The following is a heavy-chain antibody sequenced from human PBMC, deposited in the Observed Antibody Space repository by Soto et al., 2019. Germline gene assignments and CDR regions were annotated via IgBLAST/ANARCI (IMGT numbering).Heavy chain of an antibody. J-gene: IGHJ4*02. D-gene: IGHD3-3*01. CDR3: ARDLRYDFWSGYYPIDY. CDR1: GYTFTSYG. CDR2: ISAYNGNT. Sequence: QVQLVQSGAEVKKPGASVKVSCKASGYTFTSYGISWVRQAPGQGLEWMGWISAYNGNTNYAQKLQGRATMTTDTSTSTANMELRSLRSDDTAVYYCARDLRYDFWSGYYPIDYWGQGTLVTVSS. V-gene: IGHV1-18*01.